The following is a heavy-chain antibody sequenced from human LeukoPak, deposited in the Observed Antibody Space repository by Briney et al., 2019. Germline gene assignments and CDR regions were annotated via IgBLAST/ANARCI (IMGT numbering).Heavy chain of an antibody. CDR1: GFTVATYY. J-gene: IGHJ6*03. V-gene: IGHV3-66*01. D-gene: IGHD1-1*01. CDR3: ARERALERFGGHYYYMDV. CDR2: IYSGGST. Sequence: GGSLRLSCAASGFTVATYYMIWVRQAPGTGLEWVSVIYSGGSTSYADSVRGRFTISRDNSKNTLYLQMNSLRAEDTAVYYCARERALERFGGHYYYMDVWGKGTTVTISS.